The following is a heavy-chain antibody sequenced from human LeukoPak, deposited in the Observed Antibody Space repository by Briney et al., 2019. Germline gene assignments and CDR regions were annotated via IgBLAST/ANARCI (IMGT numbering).Heavy chain of an antibody. CDR1: GGSFSGYY. Sequence: SETLSLTCAVYGGSFSGYYWSWIRQPPGKGLEWIGEINHSGSTNYNPSLKSRVTISVDTSKNQFSLKLSSVTAADTAVYYCARQDVVVVAATYYYYGMDVWGQGTTVPVSS. V-gene: IGHV4-34*01. D-gene: IGHD2-15*01. CDR3: ARQDVVVVAATYYYYGMDV. CDR2: INHSGST. J-gene: IGHJ6*02.